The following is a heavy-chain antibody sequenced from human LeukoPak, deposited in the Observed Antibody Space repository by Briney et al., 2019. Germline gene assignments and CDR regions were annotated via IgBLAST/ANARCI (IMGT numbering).Heavy chain of an antibody. J-gene: IGHJ6*02. Sequence: GGSLRLSCAASGFTFSSYEMNWVRQAPGKGLEWVSYISSSGSTIYYADSVKGRFTISRDNAKNSLYLQTNSLRAEDTAVYYCARESGNYDFWSGYPATGMDVWGQGTTVTVSS. V-gene: IGHV3-48*03. CDR1: GFTFSSYE. CDR3: ARESGNYDFWSGYPATGMDV. CDR2: ISSSGSTI. D-gene: IGHD3-3*01.